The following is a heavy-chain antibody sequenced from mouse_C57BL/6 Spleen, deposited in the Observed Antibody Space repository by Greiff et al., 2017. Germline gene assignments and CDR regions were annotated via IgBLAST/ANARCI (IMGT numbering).Heavy chain of an antibody. CDR2: INPSTGGT. CDR1: GYSFTGYY. Sequence: VQLQQSGPELVKPGASVKISCKASGYSFTGYYMHWVKQSSEKSLEWIGEINPSTGGTSYNQKFKGKATLTVDKSSSTAYMQLKSLTSEDSAVYYWARAYYSNPYYFDYWGQGTTLTVSS. D-gene: IGHD2-5*01. V-gene: IGHV1-43*01. J-gene: IGHJ2*01. CDR3: ARAYYSNPYYFDY.